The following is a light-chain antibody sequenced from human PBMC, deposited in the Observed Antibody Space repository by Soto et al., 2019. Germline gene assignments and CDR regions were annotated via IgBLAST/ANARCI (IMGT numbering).Light chain of an antibody. CDR2: GAS. V-gene: IGKV3-20*01. CDR3: QQYGDSPLT. CDR1: QSVSSATY. J-gene: IGKJ4*01. Sequence: EIVLTQSPGTLSLSPGERATLSCRASQSVSSATYLAWYQQKPGQAPRLLIYGASSRAAGIPDRFSGSGSGTDFTLTISRLAPEDFAVYYCQQYGDSPLTFGGGTKVETK.